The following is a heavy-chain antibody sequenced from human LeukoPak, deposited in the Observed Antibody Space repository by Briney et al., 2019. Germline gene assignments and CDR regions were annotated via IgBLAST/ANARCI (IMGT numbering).Heavy chain of an antibody. D-gene: IGHD6-13*01. V-gene: IGHV3-33*01. CDR3: ARDGFSSSWYGRALDY. CDR2: IWYDESNK. J-gene: IGHJ4*02. CDR1: GFSSYG. Sequence: GRSLRLSCAASGFSSYGMHWVRQAPGKGLEWVAVIWYDESNKYYADSVKGRFTISRDNSRNTLYLQMNSLRAEDTAVYYCARDGFSSSWYGRALDYWGQGTIVRVSS.